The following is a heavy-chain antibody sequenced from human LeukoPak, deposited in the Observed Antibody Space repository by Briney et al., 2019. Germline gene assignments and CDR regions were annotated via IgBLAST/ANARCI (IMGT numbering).Heavy chain of an antibody. CDR1: GFTFSSYA. CDR3: AYGSIIGWDVLGN. D-gene: IGHD3-10*01. CDR2: ISYDGSNK. Sequence: PGGSLRLSCAASGFTFSSYAMHWVRQAPGKGLEWVAVISYDGSNKYYADSVKGRFTISRDNSKTTLYLQMNSLRAEDTAVYYCAYGSIIGWDVLGNWGQGTLVTVSS. J-gene: IGHJ4*02. V-gene: IGHV3-30*14.